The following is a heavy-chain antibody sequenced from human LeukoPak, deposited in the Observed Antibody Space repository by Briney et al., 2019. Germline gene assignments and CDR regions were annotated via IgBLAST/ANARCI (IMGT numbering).Heavy chain of an antibody. D-gene: IGHD6-19*01. CDR2: IKPNSGDT. J-gene: IGHJ4*02. CDR1: GYTFTGCY. CDR3: ARGYSSGWYPFDY. Sequence: ASVKVSCKASGYTFTGCYMHWVRQTPVQGLEWMGWIKPNSGDTNYAQKFQGRVTMTRDTSISTAYMELSRLRDDDTAAYYCARGYSSGWYPFDYWGQGTLVTVSS. V-gene: IGHV1-2*02.